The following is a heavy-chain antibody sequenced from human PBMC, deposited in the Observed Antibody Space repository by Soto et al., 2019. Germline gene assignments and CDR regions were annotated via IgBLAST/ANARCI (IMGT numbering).Heavy chain of an antibody. D-gene: IGHD2-15*01. J-gene: IGHJ5*02. CDR2: INHSGST. CDR1: GGSFSGYY. CDR3: ARGGHGYCSGGSCYNWFDP. Sequence: SETLSLTCAVYGGSFSGYYWSWIRQPPGKGLEWIGEINHSGSTNYNPSLKSRVTISVDTSKNQFSLKLSSVIAADTAVYYCARGGHGYCSGGSCYNWFDPWGQGTLVTVSS. V-gene: IGHV4-34*01.